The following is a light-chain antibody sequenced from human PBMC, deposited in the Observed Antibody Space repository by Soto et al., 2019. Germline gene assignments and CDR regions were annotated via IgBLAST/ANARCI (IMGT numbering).Light chain of an antibody. Sequence: QSVLTQPRSVSGSPGQSVTISCTGTSSDVGTYTFVSLYQQHPGKAPKFMIYDVTKRPSGVPDRFSGSKSGNTASLTISGLQAEDEADYYCCSYVGSYTSYVFGTGTKLTVL. CDR1: SSDVGTYTF. CDR2: DVT. CDR3: CSYVGSYTSYV. V-gene: IGLV2-11*01. J-gene: IGLJ1*01.